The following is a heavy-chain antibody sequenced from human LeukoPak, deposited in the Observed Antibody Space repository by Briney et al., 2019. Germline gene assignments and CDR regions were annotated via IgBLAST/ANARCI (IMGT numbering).Heavy chain of an antibody. CDR2: IYHSGNT. D-gene: IGHD6-19*01. Sequence: PSETLSLTCTVSGGSISSYYWSWIRQPPGKGLEWIGYIYHSGNTNYNPSLKSRVTISVDTSKNQFSLKLTSVTAADTAVYYCATRRIAVAAPFDFWGQGTLVTVSS. V-gene: IGHV4-59*01. CDR1: GGSISSYY. CDR3: ATRRIAVAAPFDF. J-gene: IGHJ4*02.